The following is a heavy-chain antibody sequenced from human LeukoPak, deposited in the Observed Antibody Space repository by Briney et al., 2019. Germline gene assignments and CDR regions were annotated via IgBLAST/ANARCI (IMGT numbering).Heavy chain of an antibody. D-gene: IGHD4-17*01. J-gene: IGHJ4*02. CDR1: NGSISSGDYY. CDR2: IYYSGRT. Sequence: PSETLSLTCTVSNGSISSGDYYWSWVRQPPGKGLEWIGYIYYSGRTFYNPSLKSRVSISVDTSKNQFSLKLSSVTAADTAVYYCARAADYGDNGGFDYWGQGTLVTVSS. V-gene: IGHV4-30-4*01. CDR3: ARAADYGDNGGFDY.